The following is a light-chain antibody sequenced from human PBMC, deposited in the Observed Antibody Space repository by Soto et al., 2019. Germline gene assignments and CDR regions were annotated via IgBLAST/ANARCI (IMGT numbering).Light chain of an antibody. CDR3: RQYNKSPPWT. CDR2: GAS. V-gene: IGKV3-15*01. J-gene: IGKJ1*01. Sequence: EIVMTQSPASLSVSPGGRVTLSCRASQSVDSYLACYHQKSAQSPRLLIFGASTSAISIPARFSSSGSGTEFTLTITNVRSEDFGVYYCRQYNKSPPWTFGQGTKVDIK. CDR1: QSVDSY.